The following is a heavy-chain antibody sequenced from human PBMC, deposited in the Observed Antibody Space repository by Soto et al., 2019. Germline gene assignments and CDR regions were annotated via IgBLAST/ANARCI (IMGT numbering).Heavy chain of an antibody. CDR2: IYDSGSS. Sequence: SETLSLTCTVSGGSVSSGDYFWSWIRQPPGKGLEWIGYIYDSGSSYYNPSLKSRVTMSVDTSKNQFSLKLRSVTAADTAMYYCAREKGYISGPKNFDSWGQGTLVTVST. D-gene: IGHD5-12*01. CDR3: AREKGYISGPKNFDS. CDR1: GGSVSSGDYF. V-gene: IGHV4-30-4*01. J-gene: IGHJ4*02.